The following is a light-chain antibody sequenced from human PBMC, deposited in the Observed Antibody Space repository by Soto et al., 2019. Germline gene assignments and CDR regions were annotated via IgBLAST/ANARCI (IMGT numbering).Light chain of an antibody. CDR1: SSNIGTNT. CDR3: ASWDVSLVI. J-gene: IGLJ2*01. CDR2: SNN. Sequence: QSVLTQPPSASGTPGQRVTISCSGSSSNIGTNTVIWYQQLPGTAPKLLIYSNNQRPSGVPDRFSGSKSGTSASLAISGLQSEDEAAYHCASWDVSLVIFGGGTKLTVL. V-gene: IGLV1-44*01.